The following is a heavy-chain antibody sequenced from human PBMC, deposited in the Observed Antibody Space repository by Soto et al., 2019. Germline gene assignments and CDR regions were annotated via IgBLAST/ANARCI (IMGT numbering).Heavy chain of an antibody. CDR2: ISDSGNNT. J-gene: IGHJ4*02. CDR3: AKGHKPGNYEGLFDY. CDR1: GLSYSTYT. Sequence: GGSLRLSCAASGLSYSTYTMHWVRQAPGKGLEWVAVISDSGNNTFYADSVKGRFTISRDNSKNTLYLQMNSLRAEDTAVYYCAKGHKPGNYEGLFDYWGQGTLVTSPQ. V-gene: IGHV3-23*01. D-gene: IGHD3-3*01.